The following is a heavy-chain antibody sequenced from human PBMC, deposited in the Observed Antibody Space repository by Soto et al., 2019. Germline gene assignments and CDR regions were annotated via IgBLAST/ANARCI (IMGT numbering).Heavy chain of an antibody. CDR1: GYTSTSYV. Sequence: GASVKVSCKASGYTSTSYVISWVRQAPGQGLEWMGWISAYNGNTNYAQKLQGRVTMPTDTSTSTAYMELRSLRSDDTAVYYCARDKGYSSGWYASGSYYYYGMDVWGQGTTVTVSS. CDR2: ISAYNGNT. CDR3: ARDKGYSSGWYASGSYYYYGMDV. V-gene: IGHV1-18*01. J-gene: IGHJ6*02. D-gene: IGHD6-19*01.